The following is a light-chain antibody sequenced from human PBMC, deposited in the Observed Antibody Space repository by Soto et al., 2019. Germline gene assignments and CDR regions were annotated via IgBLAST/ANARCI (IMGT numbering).Light chain of an antibody. V-gene: IGKV2-24*01. CDR2: QIS. Sequence: EIVMTQTPLSSSVTLGQPATISCKSSQGLVFSDGKTYLSWLQQRPGQPPRLLIYQISNRFSGVPDRFSGSGAVIDFTLQISRVEAEDVGLYYCIHFTQLPYTFGQGTKLEIK. J-gene: IGKJ2*01. CDR1: QGLVFSDGKTY. CDR3: IHFTQLPYT.